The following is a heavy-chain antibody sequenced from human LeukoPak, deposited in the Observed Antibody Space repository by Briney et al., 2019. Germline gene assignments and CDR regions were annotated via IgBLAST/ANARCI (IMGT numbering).Heavy chain of an antibody. CDR1: GFTFSSSN. Sequence: GGSLRLSCTASGFTFSSSNMNWVRQAPGKGLEWVSSISLGSSCIYYADSLKGRFTIPRDNAKNSLYRQMNSLRAEDTAVYYCARGREPRRFFDYWGQGTLVTVSS. J-gene: IGHJ4*02. D-gene: IGHD1-26*01. V-gene: IGHV3-21*01. CDR2: ISLGSSCI. CDR3: ARGREPRRFFDY.